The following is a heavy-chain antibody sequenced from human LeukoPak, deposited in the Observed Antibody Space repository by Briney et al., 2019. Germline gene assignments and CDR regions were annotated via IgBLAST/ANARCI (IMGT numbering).Heavy chain of an antibody. D-gene: IGHD3-3*01. Sequence: ASVKVSCKASGGTFSSYAISWVRQAPGQGLEWMGGIIPIFGTANYAQKFQSRVTITADESTSTAYMELSSLRSEDRAVYYCASLFTSGYNPLWFDPWGQGTLVSVSS. J-gene: IGHJ5*02. CDR3: ASLFTSGYNPLWFDP. CDR2: IIPIFGTA. CDR1: GGTFSSYA. V-gene: IGHV1-69*01.